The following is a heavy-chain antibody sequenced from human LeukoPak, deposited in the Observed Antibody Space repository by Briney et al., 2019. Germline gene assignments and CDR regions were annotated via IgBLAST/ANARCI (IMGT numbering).Heavy chain of an antibody. CDR3: ARGLTMIVVVIPRVVDY. CDR1: GFTFSSYA. Sequence: GGSLRLSCAASGFTFSSYAMHWVRQAPGKGLEWVAVISYDGSNKYYADSVKGRFTISRDNSKNTLYLQMNSLRAEDTAVYYCARGLTMIVVVIPRVVDYWGQGTLVTVSS. V-gene: IGHV3-30-3*01. CDR2: ISYDGSNK. J-gene: IGHJ4*02. D-gene: IGHD3-22*01.